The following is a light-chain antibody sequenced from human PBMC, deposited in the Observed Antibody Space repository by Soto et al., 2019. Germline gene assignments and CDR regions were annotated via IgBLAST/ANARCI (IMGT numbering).Light chain of an antibody. CDR1: SGHSSDA. CDR2: VNSDGSH. V-gene: IGLV4-69*01. J-gene: IGLJ2*01. Sequence: QAVVTQSPSASASLGASVRLTCTLSSGHSSDAIAWHQQQPEKGPRFLMKVNSDGSHTKGDGIPDRFSGSRSGAERYLTISSLQSEDEADYYCQTWGTGIRVFGGGTQLTVL. CDR3: QTWGTGIRV.